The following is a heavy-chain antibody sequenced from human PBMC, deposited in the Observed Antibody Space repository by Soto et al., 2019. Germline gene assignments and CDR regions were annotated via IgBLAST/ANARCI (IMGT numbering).Heavy chain of an antibody. CDR3: AKGTVAETPTYYYYYGMDV. D-gene: IGHD6-19*01. J-gene: IGHJ6*02. CDR2: IIPIFGTV. Sequence: QVQLLQSGAEVKKPGSSVRVSCEASGGTFSTYAISWVRQAPGQGLEWMGEIIPIFGTVNYAQKFQGRVTITADESTTTVYMDLISVRSEDTAVYYCAKGTVAETPTYYYYYGMDVWGQGTTVTVSS. V-gene: IGHV1-69*12. CDR1: GGTFSTYA.